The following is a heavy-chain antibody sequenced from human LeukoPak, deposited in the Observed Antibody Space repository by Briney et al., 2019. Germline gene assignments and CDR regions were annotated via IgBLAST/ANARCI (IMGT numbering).Heavy chain of an antibody. CDR3: AKGKNTGSYLSHVDY. Sequence: GGSLRLSCASSGFTFDDYTMHGVRQAPWKGLEGVSLISWDGGSTYYADSVKGRFTISRDNSKNSLYLQMNSLRTEDTALYYCAKGKNTGSYLSHVDYWGQGTLVTVSS. V-gene: IGHV3-43*01. CDR1: GFTFDDYT. CDR2: ISWDGGST. D-gene: IGHD3-10*01. J-gene: IGHJ4*02.